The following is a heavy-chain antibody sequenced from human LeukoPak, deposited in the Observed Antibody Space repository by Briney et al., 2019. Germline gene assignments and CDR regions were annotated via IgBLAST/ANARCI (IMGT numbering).Heavy chain of an antibody. CDR1: GGSFSGYY. V-gene: IGHV4-34*01. CDR2: INHSGST. D-gene: IGHD3-10*01. Sequence: PSETLSLTCAVYGGSFSGYYWSWIRQPPGKGLEWIGEINHSGSTNYNPSLKSRVTISVDTSKNQFSLKLSSVTAADTAVHYCARGRWFGELNLDYWGQGTLVTVSS. CDR3: ARGRWFGELNLDY. J-gene: IGHJ4*02.